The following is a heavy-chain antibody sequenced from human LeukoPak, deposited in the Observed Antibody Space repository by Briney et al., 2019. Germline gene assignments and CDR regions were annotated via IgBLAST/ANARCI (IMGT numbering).Heavy chain of an antibody. CDR3: ARYSGTYYVY. CDR1: GGSISNYY. Sequence: SETLSLTCTVSGGSISNYYWSWIRQPPGKGQEWIGYIYYSGSTKYNASLKSRVIISVDTSKNQFSLNLSSVTAADTAVYYCARYSGTYYVYWGQGTLVTVSS. CDR2: IYYSGST. J-gene: IGHJ4*02. D-gene: IGHD1-26*01. V-gene: IGHV4-59*01.